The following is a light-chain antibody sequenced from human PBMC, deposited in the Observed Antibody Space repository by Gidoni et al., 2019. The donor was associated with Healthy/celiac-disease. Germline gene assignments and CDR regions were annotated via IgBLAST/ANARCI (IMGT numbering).Light chain of an antibody. CDR1: QSVLYSSNNKNY. V-gene: IGKV4-1*01. CDR3: QQYYSTPQT. J-gene: IGKJ2*01. Sequence: DIVMTQSPDSLAVSLGERATINCKSSQSVLYSSNNKNYLAWYQQKPGQPPKLLIYWASTRESGVPDRFSGSGSGTDFTLTISSLQAEDVAVYYCQQYYSTPQTFGQGTKLXSK. CDR2: WAS.